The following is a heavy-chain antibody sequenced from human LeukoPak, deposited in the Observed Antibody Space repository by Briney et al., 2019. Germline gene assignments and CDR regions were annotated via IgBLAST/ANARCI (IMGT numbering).Heavy chain of an antibody. CDR1: GGSFSGCY. V-gene: IGHV4-34*01. Sequence: SETLSLTCAVYGGSFSGCYWSWIRQPPGEGLEWIGEINHSGSTNYNPSLKSRVTISVDTSKNQFSLKLSSVTAADTAVYYCARGNYYDSSGYYYFDYWGQGTLVTVSP. CDR3: ARGNYYDSSGYYYFDY. CDR2: INHSGST. J-gene: IGHJ4*02. D-gene: IGHD3-22*01.